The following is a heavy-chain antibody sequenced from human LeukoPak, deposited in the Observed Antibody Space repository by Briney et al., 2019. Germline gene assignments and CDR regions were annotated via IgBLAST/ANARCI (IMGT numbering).Heavy chain of an antibody. J-gene: IGHJ5*02. CDR1: GYTFTSYG. V-gene: IGHV1-18*01. D-gene: IGHD2-2*01. CDR2: ISAYNGNT. CDR3: ARDKVYQLLSEFDP. Sequence: GASVKVSCKASGYTFTSYGISWVRQAPGQGLEWVGWISAYNGNTNYAQKLQGRVTMTTDTSTSTAYVELRSLRSDDTAVYYCARDKVYQLLSEFDPWGQGTLVTVSS.